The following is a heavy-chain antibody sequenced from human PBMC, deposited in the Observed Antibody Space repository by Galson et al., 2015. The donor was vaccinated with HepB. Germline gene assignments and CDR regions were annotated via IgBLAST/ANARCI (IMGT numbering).Heavy chain of an antibody. CDR3: ARTAGVLYYNYYYMDV. CDR1: GFTFNSYW. D-gene: IGHD2/OR15-2a*01. V-gene: IGHV3-74*01. CDR2: INGDGSST. Sequence: SLRLSCAASGFTFNSYWMHWVRQAPGKGLVWVSRINGDGSSTNYADFVKGRFTISRDNAKNTLYLQMNSLRAEDTAVYYCARTAGVLYYNYYYMDVWGKGTTVTVSS. J-gene: IGHJ6*03.